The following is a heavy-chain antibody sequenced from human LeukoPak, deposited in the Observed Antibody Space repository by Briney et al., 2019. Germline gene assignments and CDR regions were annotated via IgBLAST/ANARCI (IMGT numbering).Heavy chain of an antibody. CDR3: AREAILTGYSYYYYYMDV. D-gene: IGHD3-9*01. CDR1: GFTFSSYG. J-gene: IGHJ6*03. CDR2: ISGSGGST. Sequence: GGTLRLSCAASGFTFSSYGMSWVRQAPGKGLEWVSAISGSGGSTYYADSVKGRFTISRDNSKNTLYLQMNSLRAEDTAVYYCAREAILTGYSYYYYYMDVWGKGTTVTISS. V-gene: IGHV3-23*01.